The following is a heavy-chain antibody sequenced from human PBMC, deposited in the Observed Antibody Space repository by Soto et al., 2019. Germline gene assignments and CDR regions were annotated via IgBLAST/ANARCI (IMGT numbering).Heavy chain of an antibody. CDR2: ITSNGDGGTT. Sequence: EVQLVESGGGLVKPGGSLRLSCAASGFTFSNAWMSWVRQAPGKGLEWVGRITSNGDGGTTDYAATVKGRFTISRDDSKNTLYMQMNSLKTKHTAVYYCTTAETDYDYYWGSYRYTSAFAIWGQGTMVTVSS. CDR3: TTAETDYDYYWGSYRYTSAFAI. D-gene: IGHD3-16*02. CDR1: GFTFSNAW. V-gene: IGHV3-15*01. J-gene: IGHJ3*02.